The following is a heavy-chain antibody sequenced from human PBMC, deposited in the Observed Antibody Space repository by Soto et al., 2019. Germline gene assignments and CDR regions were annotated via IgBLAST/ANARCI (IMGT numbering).Heavy chain of an antibody. D-gene: IGHD4-17*01. CDR3: ARDGTVPYGMDV. CDR2: IYYSGST. J-gene: IGHJ6*02. V-gene: IGHV4-31*03. Sequence: QVQLQESGPGLVKPSQTLSLTCTVSGGSISGYYWSWVRQHPGKGLEWIGYIYYSGSTYYNPHFKSRVNISGDAYKNQLSLKMSSVTVADTAVYYCARDGTVPYGMDVWGQGTTVTVSS. CDR1: GGSISGYY.